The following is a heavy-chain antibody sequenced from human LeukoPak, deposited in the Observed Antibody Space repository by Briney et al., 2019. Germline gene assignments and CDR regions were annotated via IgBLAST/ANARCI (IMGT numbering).Heavy chain of an antibody. Sequence: PGRSLRLSCAASGFTFSSYGMHWVRQAPGKGLEWVAVIWCDGSNEYCADSVKGRFTISRDNSKNTLYRQMNSLRAEDTAVYYCARDHEWGRAYFDYWGQGTLVTVSS. CDR2: IWCDGSNE. V-gene: IGHV3-33*08. D-gene: IGHD1-26*01. CDR3: ARDHEWGRAYFDY. J-gene: IGHJ4*02. CDR1: GFTFSSYG.